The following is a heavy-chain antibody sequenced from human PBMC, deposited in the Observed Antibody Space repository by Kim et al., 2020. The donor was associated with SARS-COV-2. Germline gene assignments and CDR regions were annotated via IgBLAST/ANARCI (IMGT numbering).Heavy chain of an antibody. CDR2: IFPDDSDT. CDR1: GYKIRNYW. Sequence: GESLKISCQGSGYKIRNYWIGWVRQMPGKGLEWMGAIFPDDSDTRYSPPFQGQIVLSAAKSSSTAYLEWTNLKASDTAMYYCVAINNFGGDALYIWGQGTMVSVSS. D-gene: IGHD3-16*01. V-gene: IGHV5-51*01. CDR3: VAINNFGGDALYI. J-gene: IGHJ3*02.